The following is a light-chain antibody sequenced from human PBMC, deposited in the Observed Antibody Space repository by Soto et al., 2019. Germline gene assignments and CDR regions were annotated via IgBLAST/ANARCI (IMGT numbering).Light chain of an antibody. CDR1: QSINKW. CDR3: HQYDSDLWT. J-gene: IGKJ1*01. CDR2: TTS. Sequence: DIQMTQSPSTLSESVGDRVTITCRASQSINKWLAWYQQKPGRAPKLLIYTTSVLESGVPPRFSGSGSGTVFTLTISSLQPDDFATYYCHQYDSDLWTFGQGTKVEIK. V-gene: IGKV1-5*03.